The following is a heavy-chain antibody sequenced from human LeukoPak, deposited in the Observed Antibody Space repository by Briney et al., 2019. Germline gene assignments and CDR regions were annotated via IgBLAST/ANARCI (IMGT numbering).Heavy chain of an antibody. D-gene: IGHD2-2*01. CDR1: GFTFSSYA. V-gene: IGHV3-23*01. J-gene: IGHJ4*02. CDR2: ISGSGGST. Sequence: GGSLRLSCAASGFTFSSYAMSWVRQAPGKGLEWVSAISGSGGSTYYADSVKGRFTISRDNSKNTLYLQMNSLRAEDTAVYYCAKDSCSSTSCRGYFDYWGQGPVDRVSS. CDR3: AKDSCSSTSCRGYFDY.